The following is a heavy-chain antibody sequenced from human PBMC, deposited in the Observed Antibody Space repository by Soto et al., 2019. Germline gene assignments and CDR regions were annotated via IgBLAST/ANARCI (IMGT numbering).Heavy chain of an antibody. CDR2: IKQDGSEK. V-gene: IGHV3-7*01. Sequence: EVQLVESGGGLVQPGGSLRLSCAASGFTFSSYWMSWVRQAPVKGLEWVGNIKQDGSEKNYVDFMEGRFTISRENAENSLDLQMNSLRAEDTAVYYWARIASAGRGWDVWGQGTTVVVSS. D-gene: IGHD6-13*01. J-gene: IGHJ6*02. CDR1: GFTFSSYW. CDR3: ARIASAGRGWDV.